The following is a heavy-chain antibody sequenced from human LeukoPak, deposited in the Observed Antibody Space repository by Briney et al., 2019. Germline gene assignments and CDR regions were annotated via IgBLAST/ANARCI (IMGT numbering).Heavy chain of an antibody. V-gene: IGHV2-5*02. J-gene: IGHJ4*02. CDR1: GFSLSTSGVG. D-gene: IGHD3-9*01. Sequence: SGPTLVKPTQTLTLTCTFSGFSLSTSGVGVGWTRQPPGKALEWLALIYWDDDKRYSPSLKSRLTITKDTSKNQVVLTMTNMDPVDTATYYCAHSRIRYFDWLLYPYYFDYWGQGTLVTVSS. CDR2: IYWDDDK. CDR3: AHSRIRYFDWLLYPYYFDY.